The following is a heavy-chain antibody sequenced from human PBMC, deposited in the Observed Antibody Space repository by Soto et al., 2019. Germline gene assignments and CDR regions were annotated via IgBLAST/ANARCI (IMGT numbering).Heavy chain of an antibody. J-gene: IGHJ6*02. Sequence: GGSLRLSCAASVFTVSSNYMSWVRQAPGKGLEWVSVIYSGGSTYYADSVKGRFTISRDNSKNTLYLQMNSLRAEDTAVYYCARVEMDTIGVSYGMDVWGQGPTVTV. CDR1: VFTVSSNY. CDR3: ARVEMDTIGVSYGMDV. V-gene: IGHV3-53*01. CDR2: IYSGGST. D-gene: IGHD5-18*01.